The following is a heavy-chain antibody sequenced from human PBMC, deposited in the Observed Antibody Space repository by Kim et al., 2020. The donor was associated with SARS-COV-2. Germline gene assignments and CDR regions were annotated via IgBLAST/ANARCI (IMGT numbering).Heavy chain of an antibody. Sequence: SETLSLTCTVSGGSISSYYWSWIRQPPGKGLEWIGYIYYSGSTNYNPSLKSRVTISVDTSKNQFSLKLSSVTAADTAVYYCARYLTVVVPAAMIGLFDPWGQGTLVTVSS. CDR1: GGSISSYY. D-gene: IGHD2-2*01. CDR2: IYYSGST. J-gene: IGHJ5*02. CDR3: ARYLTVVVPAAMIGLFDP. V-gene: IGHV4-59*01.